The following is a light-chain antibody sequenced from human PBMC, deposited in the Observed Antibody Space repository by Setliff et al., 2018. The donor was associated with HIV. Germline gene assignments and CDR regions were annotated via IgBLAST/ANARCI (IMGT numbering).Light chain of an antibody. CDR3: SSSTSSDTSMV. Sequence: QSVLTQPASVSGSPGQSITISCTGTSSYNHVAWYQQHPGKAPKLMIYQVTNRPSGVSNRFSGSKSGNTASLTISGLQAEDEADYYCSSSTSSDTSMVFGAGTKVTVL. J-gene: IGLJ1*01. CDR1: SSYNH. V-gene: IGLV2-14*01. CDR2: QVT.